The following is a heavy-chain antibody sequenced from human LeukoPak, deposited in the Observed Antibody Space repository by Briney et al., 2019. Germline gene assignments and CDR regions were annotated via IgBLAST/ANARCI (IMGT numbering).Heavy chain of an antibody. CDR3: TRDGHAPRSPYYFDY. Sequence: SQTLSLTCAISGDIVSRNNAAWNWIRQSPSRGLEWLGRAYYRSKWYIDYAISVKSRITINPDTSKNQSSLQLNSVTPEDTAVYYCTRDGHAPRSPYYFDYWGQGTLVTVSS. CDR2: AYYRSKWYI. V-gene: IGHV6-1*01. CDR1: GDIVSRNNAA. J-gene: IGHJ4*02.